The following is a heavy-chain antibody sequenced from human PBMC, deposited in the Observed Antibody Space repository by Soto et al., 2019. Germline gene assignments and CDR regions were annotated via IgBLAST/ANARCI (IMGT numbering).Heavy chain of an antibody. V-gene: IGHV4-31*03. CDR2: IFHSGRT. CDR3: ARVKGSGYHNLFYP. Sequence: PSETLSLTCTVSGGSMSNRYYYWSWVRQNPGQGLEWIGHIFHSGRTYYNPSLKSRVSISVDTSKNQFSPNLNSVTAADTAVYYCARVKGSGYHNLFYPWGQGTLVIVSS. J-gene: IGHJ5*02. D-gene: IGHD3-22*01. CDR1: GGSMSNRYYY.